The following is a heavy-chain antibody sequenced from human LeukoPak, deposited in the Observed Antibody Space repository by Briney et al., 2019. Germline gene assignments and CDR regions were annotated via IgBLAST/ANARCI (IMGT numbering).Heavy chain of an antibody. D-gene: IGHD6-13*01. CDR2: IGPSSNAI. CDR1: GFTFSGYS. CDR3: ARAAYSSSPDY. J-gene: IGHJ4*02. V-gene: IGHV3-48*02. Sequence: GGSLRLSCAASGFTFSGYSMNWVRQAPGKGLEWVSYIGPSSNAIFYADSVQGRFTIPRDNARNSLYLHMHSLRDEDTAVYYCARAAYSSSPDYWGQGTLVTVSS.